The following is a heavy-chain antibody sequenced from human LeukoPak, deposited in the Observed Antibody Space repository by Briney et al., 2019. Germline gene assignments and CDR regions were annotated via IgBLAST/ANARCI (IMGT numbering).Heavy chain of an antibody. D-gene: IGHD6-19*01. V-gene: IGHV4-31*03. Sequence: SETLSLTCTVSGGSISSGGYYWSWIRQHPGKGLEWIGYIYYSGSTYYNPSLKSRVTISVDTSKNQFSLKLSSVTAVDTAVYYCARDGSGWYGGWFDPWGQGTPVTVSS. CDR3: ARDGSGWYGGWFDP. CDR1: GGSISSGGYY. CDR2: IYYSGST. J-gene: IGHJ5*02.